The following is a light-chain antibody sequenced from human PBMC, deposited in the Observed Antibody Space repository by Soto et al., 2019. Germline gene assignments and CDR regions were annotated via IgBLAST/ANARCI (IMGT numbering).Light chain of an antibody. CDR1: QSVRSN. CDR3: QQYNNWPRT. V-gene: IGKV3-15*01. J-gene: IGKJ1*01. CDR2: GAS. Sequence: EIVMTQSPATLSVSPGERTTLSCRASQSVRSNLAWYQQKPGQAPRLLIYGASTRATGIPARFSGGGSGTEFTLTISSLQSEDFAVYYCQQYNNWPRTFGQGTRWIS.